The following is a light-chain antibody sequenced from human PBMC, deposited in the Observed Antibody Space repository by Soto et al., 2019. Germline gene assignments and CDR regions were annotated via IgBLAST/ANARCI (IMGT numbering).Light chain of an antibody. V-gene: IGKV3D-15*01. CDR2: GAS. Sequence: EIVMTQPPATLSVSPGERPPLSCRASQSVSSNLAWYQQKPGQAPRLLIYGASTRATGIPARFGGSGSGTDFTLTISSLQPEDFAVYYCQQDYNLPLTFGGGTKVDI. CDR1: QSVSSN. CDR3: QQDYNLPLT. J-gene: IGKJ4*01.